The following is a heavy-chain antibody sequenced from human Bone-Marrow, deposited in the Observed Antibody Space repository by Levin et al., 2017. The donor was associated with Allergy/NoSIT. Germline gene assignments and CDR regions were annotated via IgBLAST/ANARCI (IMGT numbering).Heavy chain of an antibody. J-gene: IGHJ6*02. D-gene: IGHD3-3*01. CDR2: ISSSSSYI. Sequence: PGGSLRLSCAASGFTFSSYSMNWVRQAPGKGLEWVSSISSSSSYIYYADSVKGRFTISRDNAKNSLYLQMNSLRAEDTAVYYCARTLRPSNTATVVYGMDVWGQGTTVTVSS. CDR3: ARTLRPSNTATVVYGMDV. CDR1: GFTFSSYS. V-gene: IGHV3-21*01.